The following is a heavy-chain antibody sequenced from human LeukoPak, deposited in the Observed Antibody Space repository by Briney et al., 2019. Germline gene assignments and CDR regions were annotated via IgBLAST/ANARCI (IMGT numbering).Heavy chain of an antibody. CDR1: GFTFSDYY. J-gene: IGHJ4*02. CDR2: IRSSGNTI. Sequence: PGGSLRLSCAASGFTFSDYYMSWIRQAPGKGLEWVSYIRSSGNTIYYADSVKGRFTISRDNAKSSLYLQMNSLRAEDTAAYFCASGRYYYDSSGYYPIKFDYWGQGTLVTVSS. D-gene: IGHD3-22*01. CDR3: ASGRYYYDSSGYYPIKFDY. V-gene: IGHV3-11*01.